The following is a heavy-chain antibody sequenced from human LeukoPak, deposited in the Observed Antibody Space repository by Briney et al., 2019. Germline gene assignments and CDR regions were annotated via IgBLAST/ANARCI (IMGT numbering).Heavy chain of an antibody. Sequence: SETLSLTCTVSGGSISSSSYYWGWIRQPPGKGLEWIGNIYYSGSTYYNPSLKSRVTISVDTSKNHFSLKLSSVTAADTAVYYCARDPGGGSNAFDIWGQGTMVTVSS. D-gene: IGHD2-15*01. CDR3: ARDPGGGSNAFDI. CDR1: GGSISSSSYY. J-gene: IGHJ3*02. CDR2: IYYSGST. V-gene: IGHV4-39*07.